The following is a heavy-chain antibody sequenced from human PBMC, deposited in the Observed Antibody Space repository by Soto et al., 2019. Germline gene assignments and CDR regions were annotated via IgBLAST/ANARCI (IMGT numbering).Heavy chain of an antibody. Sequence: PGGSLRLSCAASGFTFSSYAMSWVRQAPGKGLEWVSAISGSGGSTYYADSVKGRFTISRDNSKNTLYLQMNSLRAEDTAVYYCATEVVVRGSPRPLMETDYWGQGTLVTVSS. V-gene: IGHV3-23*01. CDR2: ISGSGGST. CDR1: GFTFSSYA. D-gene: IGHD3-22*01. CDR3: ATEVVVRGSPRPLMETDY. J-gene: IGHJ4*02.